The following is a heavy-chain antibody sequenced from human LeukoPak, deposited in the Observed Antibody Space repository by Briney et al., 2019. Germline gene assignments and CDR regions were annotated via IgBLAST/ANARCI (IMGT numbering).Heavy chain of an antibody. CDR3: ARGGGRWLKSPVADYYGLDV. CDR1: GCTFTSYD. CDR2: ILPDLGYT. V-gene: IGHV1-69*04. J-gene: IGHJ6*01. D-gene: IGHD5-24*01. Sequence: SVKVSCKASGCTFTSYDISWVRQAPGQGLEWMGRILPDLGYTDYAQKFQGRVTITADKATSTADMELSSLRSEDTAVYYRARGGGRWLKSPVADYYGLDVWGRGTAVSVFS.